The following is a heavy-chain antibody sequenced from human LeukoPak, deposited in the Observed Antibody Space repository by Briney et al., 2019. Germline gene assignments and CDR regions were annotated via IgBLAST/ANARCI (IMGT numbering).Heavy chain of an antibody. Sequence: ASVKVSCKSSGYTFTGYYMRWVRQAPGQGLEWMGWISPNSGATNYAQNFQARVTMTGDTSISTAYMELSSLRSDDTAVYYCARLGGGSSWSNFDFWGQGTLVTVSS. V-gene: IGHV1-2*02. J-gene: IGHJ4*02. D-gene: IGHD6-13*01. CDR3: ARLGGGSSWSNFDF. CDR1: GYTFTGYY. CDR2: ISPNSGAT.